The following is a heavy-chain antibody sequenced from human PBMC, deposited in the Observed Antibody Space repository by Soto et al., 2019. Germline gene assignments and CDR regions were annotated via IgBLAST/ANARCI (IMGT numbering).Heavy chain of an antibody. CDR1: GYTFTSYG. Sequence: VSCKASGYTFTSYGISWVRQAPGQGLEWMGWISAYNGNTNYAQKLQGRVTMTTDTSTSTAYMELRSLRSDDTAVYYCARQITMIVVVHPYSYGMDVWGQGTTVTVSS. CDR3: ARQITMIVVVHPYSYGMDV. D-gene: IGHD3-22*01. J-gene: IGHJ6*02. CDR2: ISAYNGNT. V-gene: IGHV1-18*01.